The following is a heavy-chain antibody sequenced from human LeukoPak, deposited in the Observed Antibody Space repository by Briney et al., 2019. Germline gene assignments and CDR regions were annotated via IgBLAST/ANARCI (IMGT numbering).Heavy chain of an antibody. D-gene: IGHD6-19*01. CDR3: ASGSGWLVDD. J-gene: IGHJ4*02. CDR2: IKQDGSQK. Sequence: TGGSLRLSCAAPGVTLSSYWMTWVRQAPGKGLEWVANIKQDGSQKYYVDSVKGRFTISRDNAENSLYLQMNSLRAEDTAVYYCASGSGWLVDDWGQGTLVTVSS. V-gene: IGHV3-7*01. CDR1: GVTLSSYW.